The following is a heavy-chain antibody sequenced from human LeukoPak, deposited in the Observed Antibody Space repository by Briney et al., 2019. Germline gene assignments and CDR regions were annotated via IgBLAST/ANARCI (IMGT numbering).Heavy chain of an antibody. J-gene: IGHJ4*02. Sequence: GGSLRLSCAASGFTFRSYGMHWVRQAPGKGLEWVAVIWYDGSNKYYADSVKGRFTISRDNSKNTLYLQMNSLRAEDTALYYCAKDTSAVVTPSYYFDYWGQGTLVTVSS. V-gene: IGHV3-30*02. D-gene: IGHD2-21*02. CDR1: GFTFRSYG. CDR3: AKDTSAVVTPSYYFDY. CDR2: IWYDGSNK.